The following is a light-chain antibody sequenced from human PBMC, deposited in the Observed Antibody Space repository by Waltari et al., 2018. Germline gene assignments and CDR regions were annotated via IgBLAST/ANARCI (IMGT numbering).Light chain of an antibody. Sequence: EIVLTQSPGTLSLSPGDRATLSCRASQSVFSAYLAWYQQKPGQAPRRPIYGASRRATGIPARFGGSGAGTDFTLTISSLEPEDFAVYYCQHRDHWPPDATFGPGTKVDI. CDR2: GAS. CDR3: QHRDHWPPDAT. V-gene: IGKV3D-20*02. J-gene: IGKJ3*01. CDR1: QSVFSAY.